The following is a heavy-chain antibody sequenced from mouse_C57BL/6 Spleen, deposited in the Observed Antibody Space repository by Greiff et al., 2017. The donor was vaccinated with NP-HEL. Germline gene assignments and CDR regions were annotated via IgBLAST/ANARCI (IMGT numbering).Heavy chain of an antibody. CDR3: ARSTMVTTEAWFAY. J-gene: IGHJ3*01. D-gene: IGHD2-2*01. CDR1: GYTFTSYT. V-gene: IGHV1-4*01. CDR2: INPSSGYT. Sequence: QVQLKESGAELARPGASVKMSCKASGYTFTSYTMHWVKQRPGQGLEWIGYINPSSGYTKYNQKFKDKATLTADKSSSTAYMQLSSLTSEDSAVYYCARSTMVTTEAWFAYWGQGTLVTVSA.